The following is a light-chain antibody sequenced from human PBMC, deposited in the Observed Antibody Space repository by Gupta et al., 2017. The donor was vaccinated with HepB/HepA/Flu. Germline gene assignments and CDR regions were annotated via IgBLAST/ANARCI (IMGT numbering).Light chain of an antibody. CDR1: SSDVGGYNY. V-gene: IGLV2-14*03. Sequence: QSALTQPASVSGSPGPSITISCTGTSSDVGGYNYASWYQQHPGKAPKLMIYDVSNRPSGVSNRFSGSKSGNTASLTISGLQAEDEADCYCSSYTSSSTYVFGTGTKVTVL. CDR2: DVS. CDR3: SSYTSSSTYV. J-gene: IGLJ1*01.